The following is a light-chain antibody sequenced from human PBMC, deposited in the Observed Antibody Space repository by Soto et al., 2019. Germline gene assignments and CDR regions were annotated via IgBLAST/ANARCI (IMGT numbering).Light chain of an antibody. CDR1: KLGDKY. CDR3: QVWASNTGV. CDR2: EDT. J-gene: IGLJ2*01. Sequence: SYELTQPPSVSVSPGQTASITCSGQKLGDKYVCWYQHKPGQSPVLIIHEDTRRSSGIPERFSGSNSGNTATLTISGTQAMDEADYYCQVWASNTGVFGGGTKVTVL. V-gene: IGLV3-1*01.